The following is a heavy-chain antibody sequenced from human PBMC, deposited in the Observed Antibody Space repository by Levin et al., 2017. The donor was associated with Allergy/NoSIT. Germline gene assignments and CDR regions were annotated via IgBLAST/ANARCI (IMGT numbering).Heavy chain of an antibody. J-gene: IGHJ4*02. D-gene: IGHD3-9*01. V-gene: IGHV3-23*01. CDR1: GFTFSSYA. Sequence: GGSLRLSCAASGFTFSSYAMSWVRQAPGKGLEWVSTISGSGGSTFYADSVKGRFTISRDNSKNTLYLQMNSLRAEDTAVYYWAKDRLRYSSPDYYFDYWGQGTLVTVSS. CDR3: AKDRLRYSSPDYYFDY. CDR2: ISGSGGST.